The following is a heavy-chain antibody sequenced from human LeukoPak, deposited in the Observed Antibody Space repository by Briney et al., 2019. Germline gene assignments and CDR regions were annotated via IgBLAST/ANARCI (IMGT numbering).Heavy chain of an antibody. CDR3: AKSFTIFGVVIRLYYFDY. CDR2: ISGSGGST. J-gene: IGHJ4*02. D-gene: IGHD3-3*01. Sequence: GGSLRLSCAASGFTFSSYAMSWVRQAPGKGLEWVSAISGSGGSTYYADSVKGRFTISRDNSKNTLYLQMNSLRAEDTAVYYCAKSFTIFGVVIRLYYFDYWGQGTLVTVSS. CDR1: GFTFSSYA. V-gene: IGHV3-23*01.